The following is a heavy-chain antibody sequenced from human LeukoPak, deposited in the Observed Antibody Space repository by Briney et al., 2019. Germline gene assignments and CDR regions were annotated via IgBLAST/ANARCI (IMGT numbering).Heavy chain of an antibody. CDR3: ATGRSDIVVVVAATIGHYFDY. V-gene: IGHV1-24*01. D-gene: IGHD2-15*01. CDR1: GYTLTELS. J-gene: IGHJ4*02. Sequence: ASVKVSCKVSGYTLTELSMHWVRQAPGKGLEWMGGFDPEDGETIYAQKFQGRVTMTEDTSTDTAYMELSSLRSEDTAVYYCATGRSDIVVVVAATIGHYFDYWGQGTLVTVSS. CDR2: FDPEDGET.